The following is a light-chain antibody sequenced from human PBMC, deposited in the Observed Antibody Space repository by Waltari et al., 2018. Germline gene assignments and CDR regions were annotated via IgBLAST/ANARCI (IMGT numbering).Light chain of an antibody. CDR3: GTWDNSLRTWV. V-gene: IGLV1-51*02. CDR1: SSNLGENY. Sequence: QSMLTQPPSISAAPGQKVPLPCPVGSSNLGENYAPSYQQLPGTAPKLRSYENNKRPAGILDRFSGSKSGTSATLGITGLQTGDEADYYCGTWDNSLRTWVFGGGTKLTVL. J-gene: IGLJ3*02. CDR2: ENN.